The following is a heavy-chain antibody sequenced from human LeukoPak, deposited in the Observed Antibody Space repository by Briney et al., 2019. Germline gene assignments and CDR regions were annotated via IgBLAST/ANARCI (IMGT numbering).Heavy chain of an antibody. CDR3: AIDSSSSTAGY. J-gene: IGHJ4*02. CDR1: GFTFSSYA. CDR2: ISGSGGST. V-gene: IGHV3-23*01. D-gene: IGHD6-6*01. Sequence: GGSLRLSCAASGFTFSSYAMSWVRQAPGKGLEWVSAISGSGGSTYYADSVKGRFTISRDNSKNTLYLQMNSLRAEDAAVYYCAIDSSSSTAGYWGQGTLVTVSS.